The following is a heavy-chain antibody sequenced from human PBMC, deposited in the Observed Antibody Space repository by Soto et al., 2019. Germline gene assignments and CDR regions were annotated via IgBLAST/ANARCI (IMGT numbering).Heavy chain of an antibody. Sequence: SGPTLVNPTQTLTLTCTFSGFSLSTSGVGVGWIRQPPGEALEWLALIYSDDDTRSSPSLKSRLTVTKDTPKNQVVLTMTNMDPVDTATYYCAHSHSANDLFTFDIWGQGTMVTVSS. CDR3: AHSHSANDLFTFDI. D-gene: IGHD5-12*01. CDR2: IYSDDDT. V-gene: IGHV2-5*02. CDR1: GFSLSTSGVG. J-gene: IGHJ3*02.